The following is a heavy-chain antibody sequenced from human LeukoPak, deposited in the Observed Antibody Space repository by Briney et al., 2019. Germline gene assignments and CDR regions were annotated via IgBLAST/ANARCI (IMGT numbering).Heavy chain of an antibody. Sequence: GGSLTLTCAASGCTFSSYCVQWVRQPPGQGLVWVSRINSDESVTTYTNSVNGRFTISRDNAKSTLYLQMNSLRAEDTAMYYCVRSRFTTSSFDYWGEGKLV. D-gene: IGHD2-2*01. CDR2: INSDESVT. CDR1: GCTFSSYC. CDR3: VRSRFTTSSFDY. V-gene: IGHV3-74*03. J-gene: IGHJ4*02.